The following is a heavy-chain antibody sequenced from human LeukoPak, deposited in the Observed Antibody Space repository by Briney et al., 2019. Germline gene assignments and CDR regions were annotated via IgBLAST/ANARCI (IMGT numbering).Heavy chain of an antibody. D-gene: IGHD3-10*01. V-gene: IGHV3-30*04. J-gene: IGHJ4*02. CDR2: ISYDGSNK. CDR3: ARVVYYGSGSYLVYYFDY. Sequence: GGSLRLSCAASGFTFSSYAMHWVRQAPGKGLEWVAVISYDGSNKYYADSVKGRFTISRDNSKNTLYLQMNSLRAEDTAVYYCARVVYYGSGSYLVYYFDYWGQGTLVTVSS. CDR1: GFTFSSYA.